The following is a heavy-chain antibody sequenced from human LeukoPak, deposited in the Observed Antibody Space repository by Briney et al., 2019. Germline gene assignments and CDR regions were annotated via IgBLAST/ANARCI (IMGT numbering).Heavy chain of an antibody. CDR3: ATVVVPAAFGP. Sequence: GGSLRLSCAASGFTFSSYSMNWVRQAPGKGLEWVSYISSSSSTIYYADSVKGRFTISRDNAKNSLYLQMNSLRAEDTAVYYCATVVVPAAFGPWGQGTLVTVSS. CDR2: ISSSSSTI. J-gene: IGHJ5*02. V-gene: IGHV3-48*01. CDR1: GFTFSSYS. D-gene: IGHD2-2*01.